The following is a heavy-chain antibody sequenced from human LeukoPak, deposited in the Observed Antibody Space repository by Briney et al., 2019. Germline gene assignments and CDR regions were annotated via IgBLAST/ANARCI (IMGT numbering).Heavy chain of an antibody. Sequence: GGSLRLSCAASGFTFSSYEMNWVRQAPGKGLEWVSYISSSGNTIYYGDSVKGRFTISRDNAKNSLYLQMNSLGAEDTAVYYCARERGYSGYDYFIDSPSDYWGQGTLVTVSS. D-gene: IGHD5-12*01. CDR3: ARERGYSGYDYFIDSPSDY. V-gene: IGHV3-48*03. CDR2: ISSSGNTI. J-gene: IGHJ4*02. CDR1: GFTFSSYE.